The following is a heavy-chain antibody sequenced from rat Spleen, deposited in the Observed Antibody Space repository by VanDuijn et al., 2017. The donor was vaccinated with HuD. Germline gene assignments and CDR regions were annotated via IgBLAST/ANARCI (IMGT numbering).Heavy chain of an antibody. CDR3: VRHRDGSYYYGYFDY. V-gene: IGHV5-31*01. D-gene: IGHD1-12*02. J-gene: IGHJ2*01. Sequence: EVQLVESGGGLVQPGRSLKLSCVASGFTFKNYWMTWIRQAPGKGLEWVASITNASGRTYYPDSVKGRFTISRDNAENTVYLQMNSLRSEDTATYYCVRHRDGSYYYGYFDYWGQGVMVTVSS. CDR1: GFTFKNYW. CDR2: ITNASGRT.